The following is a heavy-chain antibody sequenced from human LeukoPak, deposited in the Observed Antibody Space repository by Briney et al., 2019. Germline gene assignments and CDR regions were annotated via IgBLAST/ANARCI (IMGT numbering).Heavy chain of an antibody. Sequence: ASVKVSCKASGYTFTGYYMHWVRQAPGQGLEWMGWINPNSGGTNYAQKFQGRVTMTRDTSISTAYMELSRLRSDDTAVYYCARDPYYYDSSGYRLEAPFDPWGQGTLVTVSS. CDR1: GYTFTGYY. J-gene: IGHJ5*02. CDR3: ARDPYYYDSSGYRLEAPFDP. CDR2: INPNSGGT. V-gene: IGHV1-2*02. D-gene: IGHD3-22*01.